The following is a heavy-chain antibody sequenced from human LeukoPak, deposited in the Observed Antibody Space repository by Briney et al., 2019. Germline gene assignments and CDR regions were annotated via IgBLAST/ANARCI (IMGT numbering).Heavy chain of an antibody. Sequence: GGSLRLSCAASGFTFSSYWMHWVRQAPGKGLVWVSRINSGGSSTTYADSVKGRFTISRDNAKNTLNLQMNSLRVEDTAVYYCAREGGYYDSGGYAPNSDYWGQGTLVTVSS. V-gene: IGHV3-74*01. CDR3: AREGGYYDSGGYAPNSDY. D-gene: IGHD3-22*01. J-gene: IGHJ4*02. CDR2: INSGGSST. CDR1: GFTFSSYW.